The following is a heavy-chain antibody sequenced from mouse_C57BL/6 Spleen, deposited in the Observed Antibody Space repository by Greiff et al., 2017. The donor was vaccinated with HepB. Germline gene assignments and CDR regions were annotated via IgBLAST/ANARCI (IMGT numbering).Heavy chain of an antibody. J-gene: IGHJ2*01. CDR3: ARLDYGSSFDY. Sequence: VKLQESGPELVKPGASVKISCKASGYAFSSSWMNWVKQRPGKGLEWIGRIYPGDGDTNYNGKFKGKATLTADKSSSTAYMQLSSLTSEDSAVYCCARLDYGSSFDYWGQGTTLTVSS. CDR1: GYAFSSSW. D-gene: IGHD1-1*01. CDR2: IYPGDGDT. V-gene: IGHV1-82*01.